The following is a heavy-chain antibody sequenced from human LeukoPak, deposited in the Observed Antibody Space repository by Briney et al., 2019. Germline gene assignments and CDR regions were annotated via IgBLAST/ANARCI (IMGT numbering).Heavy chain of an antibody. CDR1: GFTFSSYA. CDR3: ARRRDGSNSGAFDI. D-gene: IGHD5-24*01. Sequence: GGSLRLSCAASGFTFSSYAMSWVRHAPGKGLEWVSGISGSGSNIYYLDSVKGRFTISRDNSRNTLYLQMISLRGDDTALYYCARRRDGSNSGAFDIWGQGTMVTVSS. CDR2: ISGSGSNI. V-gene: IGHV3-23*01. J-gene: IGHJ3*02.